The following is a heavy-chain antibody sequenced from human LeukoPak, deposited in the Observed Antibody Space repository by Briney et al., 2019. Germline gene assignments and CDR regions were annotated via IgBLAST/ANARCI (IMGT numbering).Heavy chain of an antibody. CDR3: ARDLSSYYDFWSGYYTQEDHFDY. D-gene: IGHD3-3*01. V-gene: IGHV3-30-3*01. CDR2: ISYDGSNK. Sequence: GGSLRLSCAASGFTFSSYAMHWVRQAPGKGLEWVAVISYDGSNKYYADSVKGRFTISRDNAKNSLYLQMNSLRAEDTAVYYCARDLSSYYDFWSGYYTQEDHFDYWGQGTLVTVSS. CDR1: GFTFSSYA. J-gene: IGHJ4*02.